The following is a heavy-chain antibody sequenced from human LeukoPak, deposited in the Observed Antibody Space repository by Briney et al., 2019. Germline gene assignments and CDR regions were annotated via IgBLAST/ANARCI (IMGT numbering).Heavy chain of an antibody. CDR1: GGSISSYY. CDR3: ARVALSGSYFLLFDY. V-gene: IGHV4-59*01. Sequence: SETLSLTCTVSGGSISSYYWSWIRQPPGKGLEWIGYIYYSGSTNYNPSLKSRATISVDTSKNQFSLKLSSVTAADTAVYYCARVALSGSYFLLFDYWGQGTLVTVSS. CDR2: IYYSGST. J-gene: IGHJ4*02. D-gene: IGHD1-26*01.